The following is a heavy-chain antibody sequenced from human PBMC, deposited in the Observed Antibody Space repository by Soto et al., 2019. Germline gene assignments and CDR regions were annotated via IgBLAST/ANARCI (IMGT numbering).Heavy chain of an antibody. J-gene: IGHJ6*02. CDR2: INPNSGGT. V-gene: IGHV1-2*04. CDR1: GYTFTGYY. CDR3: ARGRITMVRGVYYYYGMDV. Sequence: ASVKVSCKASGYTFTGYYMHWVRQAPGQGLEWMGWINPNSGGTNYAQKFQGWVTMTRDTSISTAYMELSRLRSDDTAVYYCARGRITMVRGVYYYYGMDVWGQGTTVTVSS. D-gene: IGHD3-10*01.